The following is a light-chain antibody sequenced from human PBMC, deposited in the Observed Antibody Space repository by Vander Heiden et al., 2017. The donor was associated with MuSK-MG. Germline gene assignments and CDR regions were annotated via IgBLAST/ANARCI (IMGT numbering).Light chain of an antibody. J-gene: IGKJ2*01. V-gene: IGKV4-1*01. CDR2: WAS. CDR1: QSLLYSSNNKNY. Sequence: IVMTQSPDSLAVSLGERATINCKPSQSLLYSSNNKNYVAWYQQRPGQPPKLLIYWASTRESGVPDRFSGSGSGTDFSLTISSLQAEDVAVYSCQQYFSSPPTFGQGTKLEIK. CDR3: QQYFSSPPT.